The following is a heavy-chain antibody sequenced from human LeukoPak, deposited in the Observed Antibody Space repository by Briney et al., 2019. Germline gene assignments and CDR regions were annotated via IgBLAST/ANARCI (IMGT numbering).Heavy chain of an antibody. CDR1: GGSISSYY. D-gene: IGHD3-9*01. Sequence: SETLSLTCTVSGGSISSYYWSWIRRPAGKGLEWIGRIYTSGSTNYNPSLKSRVTMSVDTSKNQFSLKLSSVTAADTAVYYCARDRVLRYFDWLSGNDAFDIWGQGTMVTVSS. J-gene: IGHJ3*02. CDR2: IYTSGST. CDR3: ARDRVLRYFDWLSGNDAFDI. V-gene: IGHV4-4*07.